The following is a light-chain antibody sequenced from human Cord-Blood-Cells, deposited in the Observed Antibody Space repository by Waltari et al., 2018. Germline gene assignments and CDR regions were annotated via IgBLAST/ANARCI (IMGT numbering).Light chain of an antibody. CDR3: QVWDSSSDHYV. CDR2: YDS. J-gene: IGLJ1*01. CDR1: KTGSKS. V-gene: IGLV3-21*04. Sequence: SYVLTPPPSLSEATGKTARITCGGNKTGSKSVHCYQQKPGQAPVLVIYYDSDRPSGIPGRFSGSNSGNTATLTISRVEAGDEADYYCQVWDSSSDHYVFGTGTKVTVL.